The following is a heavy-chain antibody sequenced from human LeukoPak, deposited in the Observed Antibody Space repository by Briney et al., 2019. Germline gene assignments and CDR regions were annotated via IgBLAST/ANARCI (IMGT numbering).Heavy chain of an antibody. CDR3: AGGFATLAAGYLFDY. D-gene: IGHD6-13*01. CDR1: GGSLSSSSYY. CDR2: IYYSGST. J-gene: IGHJ4*02. V-gene: IGHV4-39*07. Sequence: SETLSLTCTVSGGSLSSSSYYWGWIRQPPGKGLEWIGSIYYSGSTYYNPSLKSRVTISVDTSKNQFSLKLSSVTAADTAVYYCAGGFATLAAGYLFDYWGQGTLVTVSS.